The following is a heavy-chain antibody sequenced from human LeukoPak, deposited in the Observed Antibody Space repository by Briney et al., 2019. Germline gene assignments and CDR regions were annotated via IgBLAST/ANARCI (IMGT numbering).Heavy chain of an antibody. CDR1: GGTFTSYA. D-gene: IGHD1-26*01. CDR2: IIPISGTT. Sequence: GASVKVSCKTSGGTFTSYAITWVRQAPGQRLEWMGKIIPISGTTNYAQKFQGRVTCTADESTSTAYMELSRLRSEDTALYYCARKLRLGGNWFDPWGQGTLVTVSP. J-gene: IGHJ5*02. CDR3: ARKLRLGGNWFDP. V-gene: IGHV1-69*15.